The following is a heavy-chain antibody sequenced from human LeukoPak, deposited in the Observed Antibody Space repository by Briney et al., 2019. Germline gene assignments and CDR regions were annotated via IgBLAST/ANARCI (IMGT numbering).Heavy chain of an antibody. D-gene: IGHD3-22*01. CDR1: GGSISSYY. CDR2: IYYSGST. V-gene: IGHV4-39*07. CDR3: ARDRFITMIVVVSDGAFDI. J-gene: IGHJ3*02. Sequence: PSETLSLTCAVSGGSISSYYWGWIRQPPGKGLEWIGSIYYSGSTYYNPSLKSRVTISVDTSKNQFSLKLSSVTAADTAVYYCARDRFITMIVVVSDGAFDIWGQGTMVTVSS.